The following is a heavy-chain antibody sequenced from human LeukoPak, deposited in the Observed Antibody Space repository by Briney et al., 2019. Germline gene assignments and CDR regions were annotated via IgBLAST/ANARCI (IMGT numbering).Heavy chain of an antibody. Sequence: PSETLSLTCTVSGGSVDGYYWSWIRQPPGKELEWIGQIHTSGSTNYNPSLKSRVAMSVDTSKNQFSLELSSVTAADTAVYYCAGRAQTTGWSFDYWGQGALVTVSS. CDR3: AGRAQTTGWSFDY. D-gene: IGHD6-19*01. J-gene: IGHJ4*02. V-gene: IGHV4-4*07. CDR2: IHTSGST. CDR1: GGSVDGYY.